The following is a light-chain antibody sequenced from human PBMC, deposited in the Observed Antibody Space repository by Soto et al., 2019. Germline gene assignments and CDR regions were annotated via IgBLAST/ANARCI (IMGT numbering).Light chain of an antibody. Sequence: DIQMTQSPSSLSASVGDRVTITCRASQSISNWLAWYQQKPGKAPKLLIYDPSTLESGVPSRFSGGGFGTDFTLTISSLQPDDFATYYCQQYSSYSTFGQGTKVEMK. J-gene: IGKJ1*01. CDR2: DPS. CDR1: QSISNW. V-gene: IGKV1-5*01. CDR3: QQYSSYST.